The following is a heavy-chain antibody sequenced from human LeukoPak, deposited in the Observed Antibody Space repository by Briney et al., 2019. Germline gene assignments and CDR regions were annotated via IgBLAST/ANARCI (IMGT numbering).Heavy chain of an antibody. Sequence: KPSETLSLTCAVYGGSFSGYYWSWIRQPPGKGLEWIGEINHSGSTNYNPSLKSRVTISVDTSKNQFSLKLSSVTAADTAVYYCARLPRVVRNPSGVWGKGTTVTVSP. CDR2: INHSGST. CDR3: ARLPRVVRNPSGV. D-gene: IGHD6-6*01. J-gene: IGHJ6*04. V-gene: IGHV4-34*01. CDR1: GGSFSGYY.